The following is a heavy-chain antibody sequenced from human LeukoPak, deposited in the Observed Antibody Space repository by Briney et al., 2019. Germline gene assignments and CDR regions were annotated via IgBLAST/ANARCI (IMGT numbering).Heavy chain of an antibody. Sequence: GGSLRLSCAASGFTFSSYGMHWVHQAPGKGLEWVAVIWYDGSNKYYADSVKGRFTISRDNSKNTLYLQMNSLRAEDTAVYYCAREAYSSSWYTDYWGQGTLVTVSS. J-gene: IGHJ4*02. D-gene: IGHD6-13*01. CDR2: IWYDGSNK. CDR3: AREAYSSSWYTDY. V-gene: IGHV3-33*01. CDR1: GFTFSSYG.